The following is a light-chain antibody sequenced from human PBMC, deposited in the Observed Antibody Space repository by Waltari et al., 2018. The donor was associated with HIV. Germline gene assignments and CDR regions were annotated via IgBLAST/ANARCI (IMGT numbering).Light chain of an antibody. V-gene: IGLV1-40*01. Sequence: QSVLTQAPAVSGSPGQRVAISCTGSSSNLGASFDVPWYQPLPGSSPKLLIFANSNRPSGVPDRFSGSKSGTSASLAITGLHPEDEAEYYCQSFDSSLNAYVFGTGTTVIVL. CDR3: QSFDSSLNAYV. CDR2: ANS. J-gene: IGLJ1*01. CDR1: SSNLGASFD.